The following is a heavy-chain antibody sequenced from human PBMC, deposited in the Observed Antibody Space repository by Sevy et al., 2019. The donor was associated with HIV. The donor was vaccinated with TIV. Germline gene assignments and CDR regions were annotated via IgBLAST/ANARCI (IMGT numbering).Heavy chain of an antibody. Sequence: GSLRLSCAASGFTFSSYGMHWVRQAPGKGLEWVAVISYDGRNKYYAESGKGRFTISSDNSKNTLYLQMNSLRAEDTAVYYCVAADSSGKRGAFDIWGQGTMVTVSS. V-gene: IGHV3-30*03. CDR1: GFTFSSYG. CDR2: ISYDGRNK. CDR3: VAADSSGKRGAFDI. D-gene: IGHD3-22*01. J-gene: IGHJ3*02.